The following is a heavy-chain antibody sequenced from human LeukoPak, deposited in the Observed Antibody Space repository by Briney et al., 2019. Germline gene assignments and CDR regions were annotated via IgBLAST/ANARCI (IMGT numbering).Heavy chain of an antibody. CDR3: TIDFGHYVGAHRHFDY. V-gene: IGHV3-49*04. Sequence: GGSLRLSCTASGFTFGDYAMSWVRQAPGKGLEWVGFIRSKAYGGTAEYAASVKGRFTISRDDSKSIAYLQMNSLKTEDTAVYYCTIDFGHYVGAHRHFDYWGQGTLVTVYS. J-gene: IGHJ4*02. CDR1: GFTFGDYA. CDR2: IRSKAYGGTA. D-gene: IGHD4-17*01.